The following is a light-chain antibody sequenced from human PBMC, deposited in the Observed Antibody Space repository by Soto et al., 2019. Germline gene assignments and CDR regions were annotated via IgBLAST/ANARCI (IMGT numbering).Light chain of an antibody. CDR3: QHFSA. Sequence: DIQMTQSPSTLSASVGDRVTITCRASQSISSWLAWYQQKPGKAPKLLIYDASSLESGVPSRFSGSGSGTEFTLTISSLQHDDFATYYCQHFSAFGPGTKVDIK. CDR1: QSISSW. J-gene: IGKJ3*01. CDR2: DAS. V-gene: IGKV1-5*01.